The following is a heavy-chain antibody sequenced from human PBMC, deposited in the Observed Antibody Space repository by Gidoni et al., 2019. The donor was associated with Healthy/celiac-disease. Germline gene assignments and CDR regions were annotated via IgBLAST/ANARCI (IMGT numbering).Heavy chain of an antibody. CDR2: MNPNSGNT. V-gene: IGHV1-8*03. Sequence: QVQLVQSGAEVKKPGASVKVSCKASGYTFTSYEINWVRQATGQGLEWMGWMNPNSGNTGYAQKFQGRVTITRNTSISTAYMELSSLRSEDTAVYYCARSWEYYYDSSGYYYVWFDPWGQGTLVTVSS. D-gene: IGHD3-22*01. J-gene: IGHJ5*02. CDR3: ARSWEYYYDSSGYYYVWFDP. CDR1: GYTFTSYE.